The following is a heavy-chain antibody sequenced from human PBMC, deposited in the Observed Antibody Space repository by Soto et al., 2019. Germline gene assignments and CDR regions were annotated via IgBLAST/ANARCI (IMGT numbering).Heavy chain of an antibody. D-gene: IGHD3-22*01. CDR1: GGSISSGGYY. Sequence: QVQLQESGPGLVKPSQTLSLTCTVSGGSISSGGYYWSWIRQHPGKGLEWIGYIYYSGTTYYNPSLKSRVTVSIDTFKNQFSLKLSSVTAADTAVYYCVRSYDSGGYYSLGYWGQGTLVTVSS. J-gene: IGHJ4*02. CDR3: VRSYDSGGYYSLGY. CDR2: IYYSGTT. V-gene: IGHV4-31*03.